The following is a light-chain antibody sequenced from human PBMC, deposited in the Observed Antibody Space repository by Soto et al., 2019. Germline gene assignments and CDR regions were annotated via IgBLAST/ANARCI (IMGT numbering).Light chain of an antibody. J-gene: IGKJ1*01. Sequence: MVLTQSPATLGLSPGERATLSCRASQSVSSYLAWYQQKPGQAPRLLIYDASNRATGIPARFSGSGSGTDLNLTLRSIEHEDFAVYYCTQRSTWAPPFAPGTRVDIK. CDR3: TQRSTWAPP. V-gene: IGKV3-11*01. CDR1: QSVSSY. CDR2: DAS.